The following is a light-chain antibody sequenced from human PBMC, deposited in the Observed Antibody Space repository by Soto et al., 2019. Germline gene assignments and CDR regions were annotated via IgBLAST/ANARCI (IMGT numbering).Light chain of an antibody. CDR2: EVS. Sequence: QSALTQPATVSGSPGQPITISCTGTSSDVGGYDYVSWYQQHPGKVPKLIIYEVSIRASGVSNRFSGSKSGSTASLTISGLQAEDEADYYCCSYAGRSTWDVVFGGGTKLTVL. CDR3: CSYAGRSTWDVV. J-gene: IGLJ2*01. CDR1: SSDVGGYDY. V-gene: IGLV2-14*01.